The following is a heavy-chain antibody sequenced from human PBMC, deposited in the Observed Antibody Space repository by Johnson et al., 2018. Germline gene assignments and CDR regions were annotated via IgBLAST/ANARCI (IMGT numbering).Heavy chain of an antibody. CDR3: AKEGGGTRRSHGAFDI. D-gene: IGHD3-16*01. Sequence: QVQLVQSGGGVVQPGTSXRLSCAASGFSFSGYIMHWVRQVPGKGLEWVAAMSGDGSEKYYVDSVKGRLIISGDTSKNTLYLQMNSLRLDDTAVFYCAKEGGGTRRSHGAFDIWGLGTMVTVSS. CDR2: MSGDGSEK. V-gene: IGHV3-30*18. J-gene: IGHJ3*02. CDR1: GFSFSGYI.